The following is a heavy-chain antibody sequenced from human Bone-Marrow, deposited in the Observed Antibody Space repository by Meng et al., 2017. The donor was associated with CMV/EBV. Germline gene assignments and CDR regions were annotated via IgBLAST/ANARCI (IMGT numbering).Heavy chain of an antibody. D-gene: IGHD4-17*01. Sequence: SVSSGSYDWSWIRQPPGKGLEWIGYIYYSGSTNYNPSLKSRVTISVDTSKNQFSLKLSSVTAADTAVYYCAGFEISPNTVTTTYYFDYWGQGTLVTVSS. CDR3: AGFEISPNTVTTTYYFDY. V-gene: IGHV4-61*01. CDR1: SVSSGSYD. J-gene: IGHJ4*02. CDR2: IYYSGST.